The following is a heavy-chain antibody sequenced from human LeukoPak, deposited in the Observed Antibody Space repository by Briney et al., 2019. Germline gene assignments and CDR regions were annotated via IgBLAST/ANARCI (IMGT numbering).Heavy chain of an antibody. CDR3: VTAPPMTGGRWFDP. CDR1: GGVFRDFS. Sequence: GGSLRHYCTVSGGVFRDFSLTSIPQAPGPVPQSLCRINNKVDGGTTDYAPAMKGRVTISRGDPRNTLFLQMNSLKVEDTAVFHCVTAPPMTGGRWFDPWGQGTLVTVSS. CDR2: INNKVDGGTT. D-gene: IGHD3-9*01. J-gene: IGHJ5*02. V-gene: IGHV3-15*01.